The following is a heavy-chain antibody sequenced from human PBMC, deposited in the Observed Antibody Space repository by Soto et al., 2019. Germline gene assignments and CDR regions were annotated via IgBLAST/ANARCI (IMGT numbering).Heavy chain of an antibody. CDR2: INPAGSVT. CDR1: GISFINHY. Sequence: GASVKVSCKASGISFINHYVHWVRQAPGQGPEWMGVINPAGSVTVYALKLQDRVTVTRDTSTSTVYMELNSLTSEDTAIYYCTTSMITPGSQTQRLQAYWGQGTLVTVSS. CDR3: TTSMITPGSQTQRLQAY. V-gene: IGHV1-46*01. J-gene: IGHJ4*02. D-gene: IGHD3-22*01.